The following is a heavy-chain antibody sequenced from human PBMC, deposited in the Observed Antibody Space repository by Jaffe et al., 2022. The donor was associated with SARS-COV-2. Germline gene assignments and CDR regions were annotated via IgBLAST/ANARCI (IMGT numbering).Heavy chain of an antibody. D-gene: IGHD3-3*01. Sequence: EVQLLESGGGLVQPGGSLGLSCAASGFTFSSYAMSWVRQAPGKGLEWVSTITAGGGSTYYADSVKGRFTISRDNSKNTLYLRMNSLRAEDTAVYSCARRGYDFGGPYWFDPWGQGTLVTVSS. V-gene: IGHV3-23*01. CDR3: ARRGYDFGGPYWFDP. J-gene: IGHJ5*02. CDR2: ITAGGGST. CDR1: GFTFSSYA.